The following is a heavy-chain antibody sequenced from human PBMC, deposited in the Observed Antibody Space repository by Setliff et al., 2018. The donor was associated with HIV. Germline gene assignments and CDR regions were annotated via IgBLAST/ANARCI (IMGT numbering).Heavy chain of an antibody. J-gene: IGHJ5*01. CDR3: ARGFEGYCSGASCHWFDS. D-gene: IGHD2-15*01. CDR1: GGSLTDYD. V-gene: IGHV4-34*01. Sequence: PSETLSLTCAVYGGSLTDYDWTRIRQTPAKGLEWIGEISHSGRTNYNPSLKTRLIISRDTSKNQFSLRLSSATVADTAIYYCARGFEGYCSGASCHWFDSWGQGTLVTVSS. CDR2: ISHSGRT.